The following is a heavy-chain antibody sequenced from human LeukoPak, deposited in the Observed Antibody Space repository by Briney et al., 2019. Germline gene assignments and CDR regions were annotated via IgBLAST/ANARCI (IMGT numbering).Heavy chain of an antibody. Sequence: GGSLRLSGAASGFTFSNSEMNWVRQAPGRGLEGVSYIGSSGITIYYADSVKGRFTISRDNAKNSLYLQMNSLRAEDTAVYYCARVDVVTTVLYWGQGTLVTVSS. J-gene: IGHJ4*02. V-gene: IGHV3-48*03. CDR3: ARVDVVTTVLY. D-gene: IGHD4-17*01. CDR1: GFTFSNSE. CDR2: IGSSGITI.